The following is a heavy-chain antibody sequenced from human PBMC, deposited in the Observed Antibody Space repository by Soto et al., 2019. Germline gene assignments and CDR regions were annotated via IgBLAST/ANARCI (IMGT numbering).Heavy chain of an antibody. V-gene: IGHV3-48*01. D-gene: IGHD2-2*01. CDR2: ITSSDVT. J-gene: IGHJ4*02. Sequence: EVQLVESGGGLVQPGGSLRLSRAASGFTFSTHSMNWVRQAPGKGLEWISYITSSDVTMYADSVKGRFTISRDNAKNSLYLQMNSLRGEDTAVYFCVGEVGFQLIYWGQGTLVTVSS. CDR3: VGEVGFQLIY. CDR1: GFTFSTHS.